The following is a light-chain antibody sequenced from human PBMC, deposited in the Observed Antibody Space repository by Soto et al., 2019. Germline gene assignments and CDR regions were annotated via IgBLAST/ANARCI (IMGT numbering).Light chain of an antibody. CDR2: GAS. CDR3: QQYGSSRGT. J-gene: IGKJ4*01. Sequence: TLSLSPGERATLSCRARHSVSSYLAWYQQKPGQAPRLLIYGASSRATGIPDRFSGSGSGTDFTLTISRLEPEDFAVYYCQQYGSSRGTFGGGTKVDIK. CDR1: HSVSSY. V-gene: IGKV3-20*01.